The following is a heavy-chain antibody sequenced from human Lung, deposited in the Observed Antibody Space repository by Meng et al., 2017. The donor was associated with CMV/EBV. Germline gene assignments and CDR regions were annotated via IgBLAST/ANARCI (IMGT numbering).Heavy chain of an antibody. CDR1: GETFTYYH. V-gene: IGHV1-46*04. J-gene: IGHJ4*02. Sequence: QGQLVQFGAEVMKHGASGKVSCKASGETFTYYHIHWVRQAPGQGLEWVGINNPRDGDTSYSQKLRGRVTLTRDTSTSTAYMELSSLSSGDTAVYYCARERDATYYFHNWGQGTLVTVSS. D-gene: IGHD5-24*01. CDR3: ARERDATYYFHN. CDR2: NNPRDGDT.